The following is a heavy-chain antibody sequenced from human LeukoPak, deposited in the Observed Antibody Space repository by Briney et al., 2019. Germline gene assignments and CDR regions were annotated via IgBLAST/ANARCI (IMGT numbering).Heavy chain of an antibody. CDR1: GYTFTGYY. D-gene: IGHD6-13*01. Sequence: GALVKVSCKASGYTFTGYYMHWVRQAPGQGLEWMGWINPNSGGANYAQKFQGRVTMTRDTSISTAYMELSRLRSDDTAVYYCARDWPNIAAAGRSPWFDPWGQGTLVTVSS. V-gene: IGHV1-2*02. J-gene: IGHJ5*02. CDR2: INPNSGGA. CDR3: ARDWPNIAAAGRSPWFDP.